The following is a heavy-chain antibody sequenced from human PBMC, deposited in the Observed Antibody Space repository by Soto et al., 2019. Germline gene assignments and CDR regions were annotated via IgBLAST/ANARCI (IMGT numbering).Heavy chain of an antibody. CDR2: ISAYNGNT. CDR1: GYTFTSYG. V-gene: IGHV1-18*01. Sequence: QVQLVQSGAEVKKPGASVKVSCKASGYTFTSYGISWVRQAPGQGLEWMGWISAYNGNTNYAQKLQGRVTMTTDTSTSTAYMELRSLRSDDTAVYYCARSDPNYSSSRYGGHYFDYWGQGTLVTVSS. CDR3: ARSDPNYSSSRYGGHYFDY. J-gene: IGHJ4*02. D-gene: IGHD6-13*01.